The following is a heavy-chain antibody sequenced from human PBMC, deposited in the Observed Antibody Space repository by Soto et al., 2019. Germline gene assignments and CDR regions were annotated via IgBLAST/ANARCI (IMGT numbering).Heavy chain of an antibody. Sequence: SVKVSCKASGGTFSSYAISWVRQAPGQGLEWMGGIIPIFGTANYAQKFQGRATITADDSTSTAYMELSSLRSEDTAVYYCATNYYDSSGYFQFLDYWGQGTLVTVSS. CDR1: GGTFSSYA. D-gene: IGHD3-22*01. CDR3: ATNYYDSSGYFQFLDY. V-gene: IGHV1-69*13. J-gene: IGHJ4*02. CDR2: IIPIFGTA.